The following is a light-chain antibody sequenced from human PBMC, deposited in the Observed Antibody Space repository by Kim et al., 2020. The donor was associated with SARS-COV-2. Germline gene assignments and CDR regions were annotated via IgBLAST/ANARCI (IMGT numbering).Light chain of an antibody. V-gene: IGLV3-19*01. Sequence: SSELTQDPAVSVALGQTVRITCQGDSLRSYYATWYQQKPGQAPKVVIYGKDKRPSGVPDRFSGSTSGNTAYLTITGTQAGDEADYYCNSRGSNDCVVFG. J-gene: IGLJ2*01. CDR2: GKD. CDR3: NSRGSNDCVV. CDR1: SLRSYY.